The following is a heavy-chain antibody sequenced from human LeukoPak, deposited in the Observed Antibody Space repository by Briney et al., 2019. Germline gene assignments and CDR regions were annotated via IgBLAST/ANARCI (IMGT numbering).Heavy chain of an antibody. J-gene: IGHJ4*02. Sequence: PSETLSLTCSVSGASITNYYWSWIRQAPGKGLEWIGYIYYSGSTNTYNPSLKSRATISLYTPRKYFSLELRSVTAADTAVYYCARPGGVCSGGSCYLDYWGQGTLVTVSS. D-gene: IGHD2-15*01. CDR1: GASITNYY. V-gene: IGHV4-59*12. CDR2: IYYSGST. CDR3: ARPGGVCSGGSCYLDY.